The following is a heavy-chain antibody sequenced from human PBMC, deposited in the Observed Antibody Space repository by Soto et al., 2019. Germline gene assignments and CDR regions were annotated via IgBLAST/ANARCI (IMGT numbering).Heavy chain of an antibody. Sequence: PGGSLRLSCAASGFIFDDYVMHWVRQAPGKGLEWVSLVSWDGDYKYYADSVKGRFTISRDNSKNSLHLQMNNLRAEDTAFYYCAKASMIIVAGGTVEIWGQGTLVTVSS. D-gene: IGHD3-22*01. CDR3: AKASMIIVAGGTVEI. CDR2: VSWDGDYK. CDR1: GFIFDDYV. V-gene: IGHV3-43D*04. J-gene: IGHJ4*03.